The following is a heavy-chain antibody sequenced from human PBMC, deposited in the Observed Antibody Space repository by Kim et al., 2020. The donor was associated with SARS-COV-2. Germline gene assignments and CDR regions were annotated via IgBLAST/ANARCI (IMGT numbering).Heavy chain of an antibody. J-gene: IGHJ3*01. D-gene: IGHD2-8*01. V-gene: IGHV4-39*01. CDR3: TKPRAWANTFDV. CDR2: IYTDGST. Sequence: SETLSLTCTVSGGSISSSSPYWVWIRQPPGKGLEFIGYIYTDGSTFFNPSLRSRLTMSQDTSTNQFSLRLSSVTAADTAVYYCTKPRAWANTFDVWGRGT. CDR1: GGSISSSSPY.